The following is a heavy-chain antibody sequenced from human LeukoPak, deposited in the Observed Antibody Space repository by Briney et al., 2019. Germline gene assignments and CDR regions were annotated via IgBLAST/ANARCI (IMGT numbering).Heavy chain of an antibody. CDR3: ARVATTGGVYFDY. D-gene: IGHD5-12*01. Sequence: PSETLSLTCTVSGGSISSYYWSWIRQPPGKGLEWIGYIYYSGSTNYNPSLRSRVTISVDTSKNQFSLKLSSVTAADTAVYYCARVATTGGVYFDYWGQGTLVTVSS. V-gene: IGHV4-59*01. CDR2: IYYSGST. CDR1: GGSISSYY. J-gene: IGHJ4*02.